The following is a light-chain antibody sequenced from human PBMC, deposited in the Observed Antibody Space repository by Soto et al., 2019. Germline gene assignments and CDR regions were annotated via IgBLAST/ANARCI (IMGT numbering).Light chain of an antibody. V-gene: IGKV3-15*01. CDR2: GAS. Sequence: EIVMTQSPATLSLSPGERATLSCRASQSVSSNFAWYQQKTGHAPRLLLYGASTSATGIPARFSGSGSGTEFTLTISSLQSEDVAVYYCQHYNNWPPWTFGQGTKVEIK. CDR1: QSVSSN. J-gene: IGKJ1*01. CDR3: QHYNNWPPWT.